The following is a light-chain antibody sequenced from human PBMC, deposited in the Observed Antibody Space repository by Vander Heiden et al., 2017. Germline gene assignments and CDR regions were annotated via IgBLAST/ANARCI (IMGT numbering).Light chain of an antibody. CDR2: DVS. J-gene: IGLJ2*01. CDR1: SSDGGGYNY. CDR3: SSYTSSNTVV. Sequence: QSAPTQPASVSGSPGPSITIPCTGTSSDGGGYNYVPWYQPHPGKAPNLMICDVSIRPSGVSNRFSGSKSGNTASLTISGLQAEDEADYYCSSYTSSNTVVFGGGTKLTVL. V-gene: IGLV2-14*03.